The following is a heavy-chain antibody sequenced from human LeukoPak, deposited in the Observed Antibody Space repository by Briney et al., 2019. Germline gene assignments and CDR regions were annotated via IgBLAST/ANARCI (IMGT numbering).Heavy chain of an antibody. Sequence: SVKVSCKASGYTFTSYGISWVRQAPGQGLEWMGGIIPIFGTANYAQKFQGRVTITADESTSTAYMELSSLRSEDTAVYYCARDSLTPHAFDIWGQGTMVTVSS. D-gene: IGHD2-15*01. V-gene: IGHV1-69*13. CDR3: ARDSLTPHAFDI. J-gene: IGHJ3*02. CDR2: IIPIFGTA. CDR1: GYTFTSYG.